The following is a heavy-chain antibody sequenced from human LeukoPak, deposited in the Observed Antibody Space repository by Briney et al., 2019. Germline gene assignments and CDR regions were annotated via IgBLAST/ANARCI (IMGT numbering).Heavy chain of an antibody. CDR3: ARNKREYSSSSGSFDY. CDR1: GGSVSSNNYY. J-gene: IGHJ4*02. CDR2: TYYSGTT. V-gene: IGHV4-39*07. D-gene: IGHD6-6*01. Sequence: PSETLSLTCTVSGGSVSSNNYYWGWIRQPPGKGLEWIGSTYYSGTTYYNPSLKSRVTISVDTSKNQSSLKLSSVTAADTAVYYCARNKREYSSSSGSFDYWGQGTLVTVSS.